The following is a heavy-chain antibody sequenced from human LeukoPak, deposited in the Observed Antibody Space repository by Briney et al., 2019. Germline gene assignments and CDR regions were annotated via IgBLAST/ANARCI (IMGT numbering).Heavy chain of an antibody. CDR2: ISYRGNN. CDR3: ARSILRYYYNASGYYPYYFDY. D-gene: IGHD3-22*01. Sequence: PSETLPLTCTVSGGSFSSSSYYWGWIRQPPGKGLEWIGSISYRGNNYHNPSVKSRVIMSVDTSKNQFSLALRSVTAADTAVYYCARSILRYYYNASGYYPYYFDYWGQGMLVTVSS. J-gene: IGHJ4*02. V-gene: IGHV4-39*07. CDR1: GGSFSSSSYY.